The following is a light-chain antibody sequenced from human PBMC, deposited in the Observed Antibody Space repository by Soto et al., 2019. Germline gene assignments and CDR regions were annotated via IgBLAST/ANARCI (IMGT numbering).Light chain of an antibody. CDR1: SSDVGGYNY. Sequence: VLTQPASVSGSPGQSITISCTGTSSDVGGYNYVSWYQQHPGKAPKLMIYEVSNRPSGVSNRFSGSKSGNTASLTISGLQAEDEADYYCSSYTSSSTPLVFGTGTKVTVL. CDR2: EVS. CDR3: SSYTSSSTPLV. J-gene: IGLJ1*01. V-gene: IGLV2-14*01.